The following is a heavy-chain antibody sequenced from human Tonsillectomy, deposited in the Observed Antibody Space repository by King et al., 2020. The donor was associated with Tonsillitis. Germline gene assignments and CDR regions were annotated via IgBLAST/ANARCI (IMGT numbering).Heavy chain of an antibody. J-gene: IGHJ4*02. CDR2: IYWDDDK. Sequence: TLKESGPTLVKPTQTLTLTCSFSGFSLSTTLVGVAWIRQPPGKALEWLALIYWDDDKRYSPSLKTRLTITKDTSKNQVVLTMTNMDPGDTATYYCAHARGGGNSPLFDYWGQGTLVTVSS. CDR3: AHARGGGNSPLFDY. CDR1: GFSLSTTLVG. D-gene: IGHD4-23*01. V-gene: IGHV2-5*02.